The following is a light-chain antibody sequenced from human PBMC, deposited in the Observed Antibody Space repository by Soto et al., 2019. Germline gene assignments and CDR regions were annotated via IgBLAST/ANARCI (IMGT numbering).Light chain of an antibody. J-gene: IGLJ1*01. CDR1: SSDVGGYNY. Sequence: QSVLTQPASVSGSPGQSIPISCTGTSSDVGGYNYVSWYQQHPGKAPKLMIYDVSNRPSGVSNRFPGSKSGNTASLTISGLQGEDEADYYCSSYTSSSTRVFGTGTKVTVL. CDR3: SSYTSSSTRV. CDR2: DVS. V-gene: IGLV2-14*01.